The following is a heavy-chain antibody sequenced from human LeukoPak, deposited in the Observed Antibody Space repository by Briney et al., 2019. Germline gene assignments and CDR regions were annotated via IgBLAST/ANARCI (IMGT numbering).Heavy chain of an antibody. J-gene: IGHJ5*02. CDR3: TRSGPTKTTMVRRDNWFAP. CDR1: GFIFSRYT. D-gene: IGHD3-10*01. V-gene: IGHV3-21*01. Sequence: GGSLRLSCVTSGFIFSRYTMNWVRQAPGKGLEWVSSISATSAYIFYAASVKGRFTISRDNAKNSLFLQINSLGADDTAVYYCTRSGPTKTTMVRRDNWFAPWGEGTLVTVSS. CDR2: ISATSAYI.